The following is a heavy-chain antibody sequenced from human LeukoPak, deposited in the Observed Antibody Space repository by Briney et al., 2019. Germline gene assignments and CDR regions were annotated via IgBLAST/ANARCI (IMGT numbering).Heavy chain of an antibody. CDR1: GGSISSGDYY. CDR2: IYYSGST. D-gene: IGHD2-2*01. J-gene: IGHJ5*02. Sequence: SGTLSLTCTVSGGSISSGDYYWSWIRQPPGKGLEWIGYIYYSGSTYYNPSLKSRVTISVDTSKNQFSLKLSSVTAADTAVYYCARAPAAIPQAWFDPWGQGTLVTVSS. V-gene: IGHV4-30-4*01. CDR3: ARAPAAIPQAWFDP.